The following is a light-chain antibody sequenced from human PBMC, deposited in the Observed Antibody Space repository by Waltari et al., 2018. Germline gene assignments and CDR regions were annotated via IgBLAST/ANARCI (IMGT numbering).Light chain of an antibody. CDR3: QSYDSGLNGLF. CDR1: SSNIGSSYN. V-gene: IGLV1-40*01. J-gene: IGLJ2*01. Sequence: QSVLTQPPSVSGAQGQRVTISCTGSSSNIGSSYNRHWYQQVPGRAPKLLIYDDSHRPSGVPDRFSGSKSGTSASLAITGLQAEDEAEYFCQSYDSGLNGLFFGGGTKVTVL. CDR2: DDS.